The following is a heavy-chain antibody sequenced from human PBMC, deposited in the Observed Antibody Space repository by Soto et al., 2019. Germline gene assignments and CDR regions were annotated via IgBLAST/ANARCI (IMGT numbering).Heavy chain of an antibody. J-gene: IGHJ5*02. CDR3: ARQSITIFGVVSSSYNWFDP. CDR2: IYYSGST. V-gene: IGHV4-39*01. D-gene: IGHD3-3*01. Sequence: KTSETLSLTCTVSGGSISSSSYYWGWIRQPPGKGLEWIGCIYYSGSTYYNPSLKSRVTISVDTSKNQFSLKLSSVTAADTAVYYCARQSITIFGVVSSSYNWFDPWGQGTLVTVSS. CDR1: GGSISSSSYY.